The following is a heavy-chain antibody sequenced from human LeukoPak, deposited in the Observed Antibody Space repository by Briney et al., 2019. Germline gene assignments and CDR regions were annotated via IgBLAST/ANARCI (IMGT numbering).Heavy chain of an antibody. CDR3: ARDYASSKRGFYFYMDV. Sequence: SQTLSLTCAISGDSVSSNNAAWNWIRQSPSSGLEWLGWTYYRSRWYNDYAVSVKSRVLISTDTSKNQFSLQLNSVTPEDTALYFCARDYASSKRGFYFYMDVWGKGTTVTVSS. CDR2: TYYRSRWYN. J-gene: IGHJ6*03. CDR1: GDSVSSNNAA. V-gene: IGHV6-1*01. D-gene: IGHD3-10*01.